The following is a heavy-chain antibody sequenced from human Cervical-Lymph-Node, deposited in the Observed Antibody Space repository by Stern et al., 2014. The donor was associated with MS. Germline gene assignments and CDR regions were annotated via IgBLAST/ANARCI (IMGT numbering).Heavy chain of an antibody. J-gene: IGHJ4*02. V-gene: IGHV1-2*02. CDR1: GYSFTAYY. D-gene: IGHD3-9*01. CDR2: INPNSGAT. CDR3: ARDLGGRDDILTTHFGNDF. Sequence: QVQLVQSGAEVKKPGASVRVSCEASGYSFTAYYIYWVRQAPGQGLEWMGWINPNSGATTYGQNFMGRLTFTTKTSIPTAYMDLINLKSDDTAVYYCARDLGGRDDILTTHFGNDFWGQGTLVTVSS.